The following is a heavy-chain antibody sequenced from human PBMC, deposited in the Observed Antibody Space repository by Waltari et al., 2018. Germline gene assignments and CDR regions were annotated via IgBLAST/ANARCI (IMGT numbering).Heavy chain of an antibody. CDR2: IYYSGST. J-gene: IGHJ4*02. Sequence: QVQLQESGPGLVKPSETLSLTCTVSGGSINRGGSSWSWIRTPPGKGLEWIGYIYYSGSTYYNPSLKSRVTISVDTSKNQFSLKLSSVTAADTAVYYCASLRMIQLWLDYWGQGTLVTVSS. V-gene: IGHV4-30-4*08. CDR1: GGSINRGGSS. D-gene: IGHD5-18*01. CDR3: ASLRMIQLWLDY.